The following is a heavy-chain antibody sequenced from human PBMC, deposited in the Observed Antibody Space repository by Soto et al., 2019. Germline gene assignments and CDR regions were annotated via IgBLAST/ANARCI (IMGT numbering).Heavy chain of an antibody. CDR3: AKGSRDWLPNLNSGFDY. CDR1: GFTFSSYG. J-gene: IGHJ4*02. CDR2: ISYDGSNK. Sequence: QVQLVESGGGVVQPGRSLRLSCAASGFTFSSYGMHWVRQAPGKGLEWVAVISYDGSNKYYADSVKGRFTISRDNSKNTLYLQMNSLRAEDTAVYYCAKGSRDWLPNLNSGFDYWGQGTLVTVSS. V-gene: IGHV3-30*18. D-gene: IGHD3-9*01.